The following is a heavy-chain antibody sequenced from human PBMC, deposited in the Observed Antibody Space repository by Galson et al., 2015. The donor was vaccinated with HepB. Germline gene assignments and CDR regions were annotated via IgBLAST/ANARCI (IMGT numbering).Heavy chain of an antibody. CDR2: IIPISGTA. CDR1: GGTFSSYA. Sequence: SVKVSCKASGGTFSSYAISWVRQAPGQGLEWMGGIIPISGTANYAQKFQGRVTITADESTSTAYMELSSLRSEDTAVYYCARGPHITGTTTRDYYYGMDVWGQGTTVTVSS. J-gene: IGHJ6*02. CDR3: ARGPHITGTTTRDYYYGMDV. V-gene: IGHV1-69*13. D-gene: IGHD1-20*01.